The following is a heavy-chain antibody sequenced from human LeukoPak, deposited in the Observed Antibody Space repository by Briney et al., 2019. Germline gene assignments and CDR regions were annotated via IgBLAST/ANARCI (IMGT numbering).Heavy chain of an antibody. CDR1: GFTFSGYA. CDR2: ISYDGSIK. D-gene: IGHD2-15*01. V-gene: IGHV3-30-3*01. Sequence: GGSLRLSCAASGFTFSGYAIHWVPQAPAKVLEWVAFISYDGSIKYYADSVKGRCTISRDNSKNTLNLQINSLRAEDTAVYYCARDLSEKYSIDYWGQGTLVTVSS. J-gene: IGHJ4*02. CDR3: ARDLSEKYSIDY.